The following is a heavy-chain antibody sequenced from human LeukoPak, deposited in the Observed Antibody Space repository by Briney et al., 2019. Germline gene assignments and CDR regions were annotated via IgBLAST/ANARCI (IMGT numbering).Heavy chain of an antibody. J-gene: IGHJ6*03. CDR3: ARRDSSWYQGGYYYYYMDV. CDR1: GGSISSYY. CDR2: IYYSGST. V-gene: IGHV4-59*08. Sequence: SDTLSLTCTVSGGSISSYYWSWLRQPPGKALEWIGYIYYSGSTNYNPSLKSRVTILVDTSKNQFSLKLSSVTAADTAVYYCARRDSSWYQGGYYYYYMDVWGKGTTVTVSS. D-gene: IGHD6-13*01.